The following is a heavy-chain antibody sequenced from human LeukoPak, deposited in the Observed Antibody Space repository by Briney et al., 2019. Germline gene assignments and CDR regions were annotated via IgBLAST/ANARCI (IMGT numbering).Heavy chain of an antibody. D-gene: IGHD3-10*01. J-gene: IGHJ4*02. Sequence: ASVRVSCKVSGYTLTELSMHWVRQAPGKGLEWMGGFDPEDGETIYAQKFQGRVTMTEDTSTDTAYMELSSLRSEDTAVYYCATAPITMVRGVIGYWGQGTLVTVSS. CDR2: FDPEDGET. CDR3: ATAPITMVRGVIGY. CDR1: GYTLTELS. V-gene: IGHV1-24*01.